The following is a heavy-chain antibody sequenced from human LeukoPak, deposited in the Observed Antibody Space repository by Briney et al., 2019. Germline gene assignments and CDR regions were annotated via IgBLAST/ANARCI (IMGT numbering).Heavy chain of an antibody. CDR3: AREQYYYDSSGPVEFDY. Sequence: ASVKVSCKASGYTFTSYGISWVRQAPGQGLEWMGWISAYNGNTNYAQKLQGRVTMTTDTSTSTAYMELRSLRSDDTAVYYCAREQYYYDSSGPVEFDYWGQGTLVTVSS. D-gene: IGHD3-22*01. V-gene: IGHV1-18*01. J-gene: IGHJ4*02. CDR2: ISAYNGNT. CDR1: GYTFTSYG.